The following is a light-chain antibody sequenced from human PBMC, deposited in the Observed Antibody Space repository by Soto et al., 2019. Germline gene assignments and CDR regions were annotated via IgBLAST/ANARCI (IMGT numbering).Light chain of an antibody. CDR3: QTWGTGIVV. Sequence: QAVVTQSPSASASLGASVKLTCTLSSGHSSYAIAWHQQQPEKGPRYLMKVNSDGSHSKGDGIPDRFSGSSSGAERYLTISSLQSEDEADYYCQTWGTGIVVFGGGTQLTVL. CDR2: VNSDGSH. CDR1: SGHSSYA. J-gene: IGLJ2*01. V-gene: IGLV4-69*01.